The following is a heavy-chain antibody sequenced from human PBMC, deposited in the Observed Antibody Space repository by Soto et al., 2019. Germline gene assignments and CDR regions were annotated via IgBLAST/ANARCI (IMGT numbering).Heavy chain of an antibody. D-gene: IGHD3-22*01. CDR3: ARTGYYYDTRGYDFDY. V-gene: IGHV3-74*01. Sequence: PGGSLRLSCAASGFTFSSYWMHWVRQAPGKGLVWVSHINTDGSDTTYADSVKGRFAISRDNAKNTLYLQMNSLRAEDTAVYYCARTGYYYDTRGYDFDYWGQGILVTVS. CDR1: GFTFSSYW. J-gene: IGHJ4*02. CDR2: INTDGSDT.